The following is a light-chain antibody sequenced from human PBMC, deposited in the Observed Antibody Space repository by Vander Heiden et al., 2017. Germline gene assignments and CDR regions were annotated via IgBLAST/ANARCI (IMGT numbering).Light chain of an antibody. CDR1: QAISDF. V-gene: IGKV1-33*01. J-gene: IGKJ2*01. Sequence: DIQMTQPPSSLSASVGDRVTTPARPIQAISDFLNWDQQKPGKAPNLLIYGASNLETGVPSRFSGSGSGTDFTLTISSLQPEDIATYYCQQYKNLPYTFGQGTNLEI. CDR2: GAS. CDR3: QQYKNLPYT.